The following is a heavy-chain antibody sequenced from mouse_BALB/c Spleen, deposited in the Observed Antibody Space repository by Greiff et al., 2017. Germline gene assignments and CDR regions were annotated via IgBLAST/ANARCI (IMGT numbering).Heavy chain of an antibody. CDR2: INPYNDGT. CDR3: ASLLRDYAMDY. CDR1: GYTFTSYV. V-gene: IGHV1-14*01. J-gene: IGHJ4*01. Sequence: EVQLQQSGPGLVKPGASVKMSCKASGYTFTSYVMHWVKQKPGQGLEWIGYINPYNDGTKYNEKFKGKGTLTSDKSSSTAYMELSSLTSEDSAVYYCASLLRDYAMDYWGQGTSVTVSS. D-gene: IGHD1-2*01.